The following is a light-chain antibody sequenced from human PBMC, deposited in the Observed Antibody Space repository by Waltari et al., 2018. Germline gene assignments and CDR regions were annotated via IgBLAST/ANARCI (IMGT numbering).Light chain of an antibody. CDR3: QTGGHGTWV. Sequence: QLVLPQSPSASASLGASVKLTCTLSSGHSSNIIAWHQQQPEKGPRYLMKVNSDGSHSKGDEIPDRFSCSSSGAERYLTISNLQSEDEADYFCQTGGHGTWVFGGGTKLTVL. V-gene: IGLV4-69*01. J-gene: IGLJ3*02. CDR1: SGHSSNI. CDR2: VNSDGSH.